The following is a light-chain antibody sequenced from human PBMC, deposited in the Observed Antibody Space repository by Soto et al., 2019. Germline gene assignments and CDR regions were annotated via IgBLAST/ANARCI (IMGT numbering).Light chain of an antibody. CDR2: NAS. J-gene: IGKJ2*01. Sequence: EIVLTQSPGTLSLSPVERATLSCRASQSFASYLAWYQQKPGQTPRLLIFNASKWATGIPARFSGSGSGTDFTLHISGLEPTDFAVYYCQQRIGQPPYSFGQGTRLEIK. CDR3: QQRIGQPPYS. CDR1: QSFASY. V-gene: IGKV3-11*01.